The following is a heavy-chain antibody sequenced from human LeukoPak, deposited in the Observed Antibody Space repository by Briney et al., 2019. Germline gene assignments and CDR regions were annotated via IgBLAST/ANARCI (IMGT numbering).Heavy chain of an antibody. Sequence: ASVKVSCKASGGTFSSYTISWVRQAPGQGLEWMGRIIPILSIANYAHKFKGRVTITADNSTNSAYMELNSLRSEDTAVYYCAREAAWIKDYWGQGTLVTVSS. CDR2: IIPILSIA. J-gene: IGHJ4*02. V-gene: IGHV1-69*04. CDR3: AREAAWIKDY. D-gene: IGHD5-12*01. CDR1: GGTFSSYT.